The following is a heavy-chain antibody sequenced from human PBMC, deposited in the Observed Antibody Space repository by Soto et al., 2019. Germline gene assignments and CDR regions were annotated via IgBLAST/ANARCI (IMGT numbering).Heavy chain of an antibody. CDR2: ISWNSGSI. V-gene: IGHV3-9*01. CDR3: AKAVDYIWRSYPTRGYYFDY. D-gene: IGHD3-16*02. J-gene: IGHJ4*02. Sequence: EVQLVESGGGLVQPGRSLRLSCAASGFTFDDDAMHWVRQAPGKGLEWVSGISWNSGSIGYADSVKGRFTISRDNAKNSLYLQMNSLRAEDTALYYCAKAVDYIWRSYPTRGYYFDYWGQGTLVTVSS. CDR1: GFTFDDDA.